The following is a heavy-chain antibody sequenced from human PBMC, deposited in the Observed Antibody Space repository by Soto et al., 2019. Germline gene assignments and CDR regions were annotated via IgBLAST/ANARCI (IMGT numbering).Heavy chain of an antibody. V-gene: IGHV4-59*01. CDR2: IYYSGST. D-gene: IGHD3-10*01. CDR3: ARDPGAGSYYGWFDP. Sequence: QVQLQESGPGLVKPSETLSLTCTVSGGSISRYYWNWIRQPPGKGLEWIGYIYYSGSTNYNPSLKNRVTIPVDTSENQFSLKRSSVTAADTAVYYCARDPGAGSYYGWFDPWGQGTLVTVSS. J-gene: IGHJ5*02. CDR1: GGSISRYY.